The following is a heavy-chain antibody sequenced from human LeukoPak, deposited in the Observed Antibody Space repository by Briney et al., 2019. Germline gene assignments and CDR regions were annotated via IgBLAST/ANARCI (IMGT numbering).Heavy chain of an antibody. Sequence: PGGSLRLSCAASGFTLSSYAMSWVRQAPGKGLEWVSSISGGGGGTYYADSVKGRFTISRDNSKNTLYLQMNSLRAEDTAVYCCGKELERHFDFDYWGQGTLVTVSS. CDR2: ISGGGGGT. V-gene: IGHV3-23*01. D-gene: IGHD1-1*01. CDR3: GKELERHFDFDY. J-gene: IGHJ4*02. CDR1: GFTLSSYA.